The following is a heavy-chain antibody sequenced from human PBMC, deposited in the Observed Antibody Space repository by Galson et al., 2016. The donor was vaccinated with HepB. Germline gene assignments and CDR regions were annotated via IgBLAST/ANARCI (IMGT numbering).Heavy chain of an antibody. D-gene: IGHD3-3*01. V-gene: IGHV1-18*01. CDR1: GCTFRSYG. J-gene: IGHJ4*02. Sequence: SVKVSCKASGCTFRSYGIGWVRQAPGQGLEWLGWISPFDSNTNYAQKFQGRVTMTTDTSTSTAYMELRSLRSDDTAMYYCARGPGTIFGVVISFDYWGQGTLVTVSS. CDR2: ISPFDSNT. CDR3: ARGPGTIFGVVISFDY.